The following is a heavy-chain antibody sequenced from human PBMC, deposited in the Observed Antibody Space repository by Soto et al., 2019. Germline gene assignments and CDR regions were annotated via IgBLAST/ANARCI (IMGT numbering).Heavy chain of an antibody. CDR3: AIGHWLGN. D-gene: IGHD6-19*01. CDR1: GFTFSTYW. CDR2: IKQDGSET. Sequence: GGSLRLSCAASGFTFSTYWMSWVRQAPGKGLEWVAIIKQDGSETYYVDSVKGRFTISRDNGKNSLYLQMNGLRAEDTAVYYCAIGHWLGNWGHGTLVTVST. V-gene: IGHV3-7*01. J-gene: IGHJ4*01.